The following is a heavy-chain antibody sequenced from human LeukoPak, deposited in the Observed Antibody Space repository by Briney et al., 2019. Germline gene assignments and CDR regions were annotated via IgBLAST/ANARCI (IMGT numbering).Heavy chain of an antibody. CDR1: GGTFSSYA. Sequence: GASVKVSFKASGGTFSSYAISWVRQAPGQGLEWMGGIVPIFGTANYAQKFQGRVTITADESTSTAYMELSSLRSEDTAVYYCARDRVPYYYGSGSLYYFDYWGQGTLVTVSS. CDR3: ARDRVPYYYGSGSLYYFDY. V-gene: IGHV1-69*13. J-gene: IGHJ4*02. D-gene: IGHD3-10*01. CDR2: IVPIFGTA.